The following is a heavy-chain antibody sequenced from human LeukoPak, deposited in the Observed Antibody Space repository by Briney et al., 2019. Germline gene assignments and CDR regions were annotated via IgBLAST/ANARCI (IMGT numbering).Heavy chain of an antibody. J-gene: IGHJ4*02. CDR2: IYHSGST. V-gene: IGHV4-4*02. CDR1: GGSISSSNW. D-gene: IGHD6-19*01. Sequence: SETLSLTCAVSGGSISSSNWWSWVRQPPGKGLEWIGEIYHSGSTNYNPSLKSRVTISVDKSKNQFSLKLSSVTAADTAVYYCAIRTPGYSSGWYYWGQGTLVTVSS. CDR3: AIRTPGYSSGWYY.